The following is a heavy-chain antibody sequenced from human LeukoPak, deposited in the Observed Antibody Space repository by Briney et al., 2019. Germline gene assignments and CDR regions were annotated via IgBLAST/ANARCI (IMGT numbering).Heavy chain of an antibody. CDR3: TSSPEWQLVDY. CDR1: GFTFGDYA. J-gene: IGHJ4*02. Sequence: GGSLRLSCTASGFTFGDYAMSWVRQAPGKGLEWVGFIRSKAYGGTTEYAASVKVRFTISRDDSKSIAYLQRNSLKTEDTAVYYCTSSPEWQLVDYWGQGTLVTVSS. V-gene: IGHV3-49*04. CDR2: IRSKAYGGTT. D-gene: IGHD6-13*01.